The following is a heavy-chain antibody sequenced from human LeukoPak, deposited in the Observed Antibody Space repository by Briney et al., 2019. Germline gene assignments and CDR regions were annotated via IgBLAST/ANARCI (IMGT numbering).Heavy chain of an antibody. Sequence: PSETLSLTCTVSGGSISSYYWSWIRQPAGKGLEWIGRIYTSGSTNYNPSLKSRVTMSVDTSKNQFSLKLSSVTAADTAVYYCATTYYYGSGTYSLVYWGQGTLVTVSS. CDR3: ATTYYYGSGTYSLVY. V-gene: IGHV4-4*07. J-gene: IGHJ4*02. CDR2: IYTSGST. CDR1: GGSISSYY. D-gene: IGHD3-10*01.